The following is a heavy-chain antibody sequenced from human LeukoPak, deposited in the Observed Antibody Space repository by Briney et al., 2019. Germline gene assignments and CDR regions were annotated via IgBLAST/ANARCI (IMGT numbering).Heavy chain of an antibody. CDR2: INPNSGAT. CDR1: GYTFTGYY. D-gene: IGHD3-22*01. CDR3: ARGQYYDSSGYPRASDY. J-gene: IGHJ4*02. V-gene: IGHV1-2*02. Sequence: ASVKVSCKASGYTFTGYYMHWVRQAPGRGLEWMGWINPNSGATNYAQKFQGRVTMTRDTSISTAYMELSRLRSDDTAVYYCARGQYYDSSGYPRASDYWGQGTLVTVSS.